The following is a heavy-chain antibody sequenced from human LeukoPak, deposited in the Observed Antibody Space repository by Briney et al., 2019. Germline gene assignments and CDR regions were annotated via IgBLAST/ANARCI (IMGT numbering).Heavy chain of an antibody. CDR3: ARKSAARRTSEFDY. CDR1: GYTFTGYY. D-gene: IGHD6-6*01. Sequence: SVKVSCKASGYTFTGYYMHWVRQAPGQGLEWMGWINPNSGGTNYAQKFQGRVTMTRDTSISTAYMELSSLGSDDTAVFYCARKSAARRTSEFDYWGQGTPVTVSS. V-gene: IGHV1-2*02. J-gene: IGHJ4*02. CDR2: INPNSGGT.